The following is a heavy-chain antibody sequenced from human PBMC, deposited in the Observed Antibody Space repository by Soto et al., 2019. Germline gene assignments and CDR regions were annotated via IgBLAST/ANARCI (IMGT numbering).Heavy chain of an antibody. CDR1: GFTFNNCG. Sequence: EVQLLESGGGLVQPGGSLRLSCVASGFTFNNCGMNWVRQAPGKGLEWVSGISGSGVTTYYADSVKGRFTISRDTSKNTLYLQMHSMRAEDTDVYYCTKTASGTYSESWGQGTLVTVAS. D-gene: IGHD1-26*01. V-gene: IGHV3-23*01. CDR3: TKTASGTYSES. CDR2: ISGSGVTT. J-gene: IGHJ4*02.